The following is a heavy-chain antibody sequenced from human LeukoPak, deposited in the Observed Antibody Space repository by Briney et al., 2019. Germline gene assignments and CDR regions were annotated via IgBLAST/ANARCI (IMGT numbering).Heavy chain of an antibody. CDR1: GYIFTSYG. V-gene: IGHV1-18*01. D-gene: IGHD5-18*01. CDR3: ARAPSGFTYGPGDH. CDR2: ISAYNGNT. Sequence: GASVKVSCKASGYIFTSYGISWVRQAPGQGLEWMGWISAYNGNTNYAQKLQGRVTMTTDTSTITAYMELRSLRSDDTAVYYCARAPSGFTYGPGDHWGQGTLVTVSS. J-gene: IGHJ4*02.